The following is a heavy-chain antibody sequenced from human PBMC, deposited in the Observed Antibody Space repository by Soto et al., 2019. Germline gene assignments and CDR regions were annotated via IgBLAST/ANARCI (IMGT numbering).Heavy chain of an antibody. CDR2: IYPGDSDT. J-gene: IGHJ6*02. CDR3: ARPGSKDYYGMDV. D-gene: IGHD4-4*01. CDR1: GYSFTSYW. V-gene: IGHV5-51*01. Sequence: GGSLKISCKGSGYSFTSYWIGWVRQMPGEGLEWMGIIYPGDSDTRYSPSFQGQVTISADKSISTAYLQWSSLKASETAMYYCARPGSKDYYGMDVWGQGSTVTVSS.